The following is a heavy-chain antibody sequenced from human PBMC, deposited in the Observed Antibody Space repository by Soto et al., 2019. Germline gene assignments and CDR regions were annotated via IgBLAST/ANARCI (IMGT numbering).Heavy chain of an antibody. V-gene: IGHV4-31*03. D-gene: IGHD2-2*01. CDR1: GGSISSGGYY. J-gene: IGHJ6*02. CDR3: ARDPLVPAAIDYYYGMDV. Sequence: QVQLQESGPGLVRPSQTLSLTCTVSGGSISSGGYYWSWIRQHPGKGLEWIGYIYYSGSTYYNPSRKSRVTISVDTSKSQFSLKLSSVTAADTAVYYCARDPLVPAAIDYYYGMDVWGQGTTVTVSS. CDR2: IYYSGST.